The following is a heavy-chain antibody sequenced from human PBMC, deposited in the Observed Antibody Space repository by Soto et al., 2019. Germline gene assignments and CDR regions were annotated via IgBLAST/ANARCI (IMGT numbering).Heavy chain of an antibody. D-gene: IGHD1-1*01. Sequence: QVQLVESGGGVVQPGRSLRLSCAASGFTFSSYAMHWVRQAPGKGLEWVAVIAYDGSNKYYADSVKGRFTISRDNSKNTLDLQRNSLRAEDTAVYYCARELERYFDLWGRGTLVTVSS. CDR3: ARELERYFDL. CDR1: GFTFSSYA. V-gene: IGHV3-30-3*01. CDR2: IAYDGSNK. J-gene: IGHJ2*01.